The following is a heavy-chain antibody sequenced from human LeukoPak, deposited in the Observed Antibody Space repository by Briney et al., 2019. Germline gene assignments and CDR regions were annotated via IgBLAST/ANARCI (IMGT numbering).Heavy chain of an antibody. D-gene: IGHD3-10*01. J-gene: IGHJ4*02. CDR3: AKDYNRAYYYGSGFDY. Sequence: GGSLRLSCAASGFTFSSYGMHWVRQAPGKGLEWVAFIRYDGSKKYSADSVKGRFTISRDNSKNTLYLQMNSLRAEDTAVYYCAKDYNRAYYYGSGFDYWGQGTLVTVSS. CDR2: IRYDGSKK. V-gene: IGHV3-30*02. CDR1: GFTFSSYG.